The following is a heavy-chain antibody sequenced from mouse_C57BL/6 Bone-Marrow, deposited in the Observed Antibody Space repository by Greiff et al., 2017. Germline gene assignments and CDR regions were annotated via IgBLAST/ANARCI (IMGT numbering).Heavy chain of an antibody. CDR3: ARGISYSNYVDYAMDY. CDR1: GYTFTSYW. Sequence: VQLQQPGAELVKPGASVKMSCKASGYTFTSYWITWVKQRPGQGLEWIGDIYPGSGGTNYNEKFKSKATLTVDTSSSTAYMQLSSLTSEDSAVYYCARGISYSNYVDYAMDYWGQGTSVTVSS. D-gene: IGHD2-5*01. V-gene: IGHV1-55*01. CDR2: IYPGSGGT. J-gene: IGHJ4*01.